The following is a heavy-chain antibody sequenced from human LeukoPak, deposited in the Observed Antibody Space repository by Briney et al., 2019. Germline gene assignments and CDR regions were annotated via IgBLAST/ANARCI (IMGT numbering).Heavy chain of an antibody. CDR1: GYSFTSYW. CDR3: ARRREYSSSSGNWFDP. J-gene: IGHJ5*02. D-gene: IGHD6-6*01. V-gene: IGHV5-51*01. CDR2: IHPGDSDT. Sequence: GGSLKISCKGSGYSFTSYWIGWVRQMPGKSLEWVGGIHPGDSDTRYSPSFQGQVTISADKSISTAYLQWSSLKASDTAMYYCARRREYSSSSGNWFDPWGQGTLVTVSS.